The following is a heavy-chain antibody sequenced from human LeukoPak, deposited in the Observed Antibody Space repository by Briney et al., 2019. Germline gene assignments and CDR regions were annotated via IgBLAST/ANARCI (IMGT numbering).Heavy chain of an antibody. Sequence: PGGSLRLSCAASEFTFSDFSMNWVRQAPGKGLEWVSYISSSGSTIYYADSVKGRFTISRDNAKNSLYLQMNSLRAEDTAVYYCARVTYYYDSSGYPLYYFDYWGQGALVTVSS. CDR1: EFTFSDFS. D-gene: IGHD3-22*01. J-gene: IGHJ4*02. CDR2: ISSSGSTI. V-gene: IGHV3-48*04. CDR3: ARVTYYYDSSGYPLYYFDY.